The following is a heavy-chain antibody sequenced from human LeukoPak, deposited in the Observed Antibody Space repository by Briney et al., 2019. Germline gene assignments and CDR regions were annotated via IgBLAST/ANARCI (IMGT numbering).Heavy chain of an antibody. CDR2: ISHSGST. CDR1: GGSISRGGYS. V-gene: IGHV4-30-2*01. CDR3: ARDRIKSRDCGSASCYAGGWFDP. Sequence: SSETLSLTCAVSGGSISRGGYSWSWNRQPPGKGLEWIGYISHSGSTYYNPSPKSRVTISVDRSKNQFSLKLSSVTAADTAVYYCARDRIKSRDCGSASCYAGGWFDPWGQGTLVTVSS. D-gene: IGHD2-2*01. J-gene: IGHJ5*02.